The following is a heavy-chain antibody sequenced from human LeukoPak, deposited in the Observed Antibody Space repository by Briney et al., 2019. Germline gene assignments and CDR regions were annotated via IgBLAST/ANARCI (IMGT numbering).Heavy chain of an antibody. CDR1: GFTFSIYW. V-gene: IGHV3-7*03. J-gene: IGHJ4*02. Sequence: GGSLRLSSAASGFTFSIYWMSWVRQAPGKGLEWVANIKQDGSEKYYVDSVKGRFTISRDNAKNSLYLQMRSLRAEDTAVYYCARDLKISSRGLDYWGQGTLVTVSS. D-gene: IGHD6-13*01. CDR2: IKQDGSEK. CDR3: ARDLKISSRGLDY.